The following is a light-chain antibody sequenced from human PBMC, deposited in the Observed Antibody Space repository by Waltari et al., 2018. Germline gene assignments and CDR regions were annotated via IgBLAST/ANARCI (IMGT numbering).Light chain of an antibody. Sequence: QAVVTQEPSLTVSPGGTVTLTCDSNTGAVTSGPYFYWFQQKPGQAPRTLIDDTDHNGSGAPARFSGSRLGGKAALTLSGAQPEDEAEYYCLLSYRGAWVFGGGTRLTVL. CDR3: LLSYRGAWV. CDR1: TGAVTSGPY. CDR2: DTD. J-gene: IGLJ3*02. V-gene: IGLV7-46*01.